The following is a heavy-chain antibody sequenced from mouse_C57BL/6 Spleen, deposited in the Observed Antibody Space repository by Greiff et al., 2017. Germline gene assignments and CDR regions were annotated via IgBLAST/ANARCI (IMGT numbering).Heavy chain of an antibody. Sequence: VQLQESGPGLAAPSQSLSITCTVSGFSLTSYGVHWVRQPPGKGLEWLVVIWSDGSTTYNSALKSRLSISKDNSKSQVFLKMNSLQTDDTAMYYCARHNSSGYGFDYWGQGTTLTVSS. CDR3: ARHNSSGYGFDY. CDR2: IWSDGST. V-gene: IGHV2-6-1*01. J-gene: IGHJ2*01. CDR1: GFSLTSYG. D-gene: IGHD3-2*02.